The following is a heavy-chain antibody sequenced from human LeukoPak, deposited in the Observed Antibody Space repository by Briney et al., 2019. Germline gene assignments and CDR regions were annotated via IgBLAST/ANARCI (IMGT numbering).Heavy chain of an antibody. D-gene: IGHD3-9*01. CDR1: GGSISSYY. CDR2: IYYSGST. J-gene: IGHJ4*02. CDR3: ASGYFDWYPYYFDY. Sequence: SETLSLTCTVSGGSISSYYWSWIRQPPGKGLEWIGYIYYSGSTNYNPSLKSRVTISVDTSKNQFSLKLSSVTAADTAVYYCASGYFDWYPYYFDYWGQGTLVTVSS. V-gene: IGHV4-59*01.